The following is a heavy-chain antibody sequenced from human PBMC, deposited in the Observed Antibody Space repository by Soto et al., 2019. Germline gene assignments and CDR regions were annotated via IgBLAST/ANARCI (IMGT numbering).Heavy chain of an antibody. D-gene: IGHD3-9*01. J-gene: IGHJ4*02. CDR2: ISPHNFNT. CDR1: GYTFTHFY. Sequence: QVHLEQSGAEVKKPGDSVKVSCKASGYTFTHFYITWVRQAPGQGLEWMGAISPHNFNTNFAQKFQGRVTLTKDTSTNKAYMELRSLTSDDSAVYYCARDEGGYDILAGYYKAHHFDYWGQGVLVTVSS. V-gene: IGHV1-18*01. CDR3: ARDEGGYDILAGYYKAHHFDY.